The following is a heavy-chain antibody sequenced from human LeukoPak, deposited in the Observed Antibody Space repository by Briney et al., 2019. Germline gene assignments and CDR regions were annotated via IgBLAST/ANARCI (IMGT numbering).Heavy chain of an antibody. CDR1: GGSISSSSYF. V-gene: IGHV4-39*01. CDR2: IYYSGST. Sequence: PSQTLSLTCTVSGGSISSSSYFWGWLRQPPGKGLEWIGSIYYSGSTYYNPSLKSRVTVSVDTSKNQFSLKLSSVTAADTAVYYCARQGSIVGAPNYFDYWGQGTLVTASS. CDR3: ARQGSIVGAPNYFDY. J-gene: IGHJ4*02. D-gene: IGHD1-26*01.